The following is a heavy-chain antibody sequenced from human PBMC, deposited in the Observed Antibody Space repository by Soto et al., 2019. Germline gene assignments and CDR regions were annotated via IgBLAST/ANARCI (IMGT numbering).Heavy chain of an antibody. CDR1: GGSFSGYY. D-gene: IGHD3-3*01. CDR3: ATYYDFWSGYPQAYYGMDV. CDR2: INHSGST. J-gene: IGHJ6*02. Sequence: SETLSLTCAVYGGSFSGYYWSWIRQPPGKGLEWIGEINHSGSTNYNPSLKSRVTISVDTSKNQFSLKLSSVTAADTAVYYCATYYDFWSGYPQAYYGMDVWGQGTTVTV. V-gene: IGHV4-34*01.